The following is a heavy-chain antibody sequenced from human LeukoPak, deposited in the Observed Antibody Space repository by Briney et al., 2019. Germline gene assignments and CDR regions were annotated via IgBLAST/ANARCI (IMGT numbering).Heavy chain of an antibody. CDR1: GGSFSGYY. CDR3: VRLTFYYDGSGYYFDS. J-gene: IGHJ4*02. CDR2: ISHSGST. V-gene: IGHV4-34*01. D-gene: IGHD3-22*01. Sequence: PSETLSLTCAVYGGSFSGYYWSWIRQPPGKGLEWIGSISHSGSTYYNPSLKSRVTISGDTSTNQFSLRLSSVTAADTAVHYCVRLTFYYDGSGYYFDSWGQGTLVAVSS.